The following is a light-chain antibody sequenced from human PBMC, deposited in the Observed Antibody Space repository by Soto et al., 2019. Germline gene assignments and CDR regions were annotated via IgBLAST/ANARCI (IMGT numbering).Light chain of an antibody. CDR2: DAS. CDR3: QQRSNWPT. V-gene: IGKV3-11*01. J-gene: IGKJ2*01. CDR1: QSVSSY. Sequence: EIVLTQSPATLSLSPGERATLSCRASQSVSSYLAWYQQKPGQAPRLLIYDASNRATGIPARFSGSGSGTVFTLTISSLEPEYFAVYYCQQRSNWPTFGQGTKLEIK.